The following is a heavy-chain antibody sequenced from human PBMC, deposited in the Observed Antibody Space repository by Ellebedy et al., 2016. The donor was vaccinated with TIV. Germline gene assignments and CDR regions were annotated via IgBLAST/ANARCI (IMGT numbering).Heavy chain of an antibody. Sequence: ASVKVSXXASVYTFTGYYMHWVRQAPGQGLEWMGRINAQSGDTRYGQRFQGRVTMTRDTSLRTVYMDLKRLRSDDTAVYYCARGTRNFDWLLGGRFDQWGQGSLVIVSS. D-gene: IGHD3-9*01. CDR1: VYTFTGYY. CDR3: ARGTRNFDWLLGGRFDQ. J-gene: IGHJ4*02. V-gene: IGHV1-2*02. CDR2: INAQSGDT.